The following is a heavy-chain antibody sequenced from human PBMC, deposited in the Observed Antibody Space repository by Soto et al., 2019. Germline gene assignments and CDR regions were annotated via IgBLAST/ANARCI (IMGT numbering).Heavy chain of an antibody. CDR2: INPNSGAT. CDR3: VRDLCSGGSCYPVEY. J-gene: IGHJ4*02. Sequence: GASVKVSCKASGYTFTGYFMHWVRQAPGQGLEWMGWINPNSGATNYAQKFQGRVTMTRDTSISTAYMELSRLRSDDTAVYYCVRDLCSGGSCYPVEYWGQGTLFNVSS. CDR1: GYTFTGYF. V-gene: IGHV1-2*02. D-gene: IGHD2-15*01.